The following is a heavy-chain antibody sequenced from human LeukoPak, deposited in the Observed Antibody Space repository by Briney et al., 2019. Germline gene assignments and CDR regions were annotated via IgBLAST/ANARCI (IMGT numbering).Heavy chain of an antibody. J-gene: IGHJ6*03. CDR1: GGTFSSYA. CDR3: ARDYDGIAAAGRRIGHYYYYYMDV. D-gene: IGHD6-13*01. Sequence: SVKVSCKASGGTFSSYAISWVRQAPGQGLEWMGGIIPIFGTANYAQKFQGRVTITTDESTSTAYMELSSLRSEDTAVYYCARDYDGIAAAGRRIGHYYYYYMDVWGKGTTVTVSS. CDR2: IIPIFGTA. V-gene: IGHV1-69*05.